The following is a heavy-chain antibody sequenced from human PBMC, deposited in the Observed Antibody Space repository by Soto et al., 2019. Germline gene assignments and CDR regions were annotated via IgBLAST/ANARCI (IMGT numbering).Heavy chain of an antibody. D-gene: IGHD5-12*01. J-gene: IGHJ4*02. CDR1: GYTFINYH. CDR2: INTYNGMT. CDR3: GKSPRGEMATD. V-gene: IGHV1-18*01. Sequence: QVQLVQSGCEVKKPGASVTVSCKASGYTFINYHITWVRQAPGQGLEWMAWINTYNGMTDYAQRFQGRVTMTRDTSTSTAYMELRNLGSADTAVYFCGKSPRGEMATDWGQGTLVTVSS.